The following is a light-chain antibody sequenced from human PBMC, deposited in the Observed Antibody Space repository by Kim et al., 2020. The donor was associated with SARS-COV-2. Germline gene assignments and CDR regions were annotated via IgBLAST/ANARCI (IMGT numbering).Light chain of an antibody. V-gene: IGKV3-20*01. CDR1: QSVSSSY. CDR2: GAS. J-gene: IGKJ2*01. CDR3: QQYGSSPPTYT. Sequence: PVERATLSCRASQSVSSSYLAWYQQKPGQAPRLLIYGASSRATGIPDRFSGSGSGTDFTLTISRLEPEDFAVYYCQQYGSSPPTYTFGQGTKLEI.